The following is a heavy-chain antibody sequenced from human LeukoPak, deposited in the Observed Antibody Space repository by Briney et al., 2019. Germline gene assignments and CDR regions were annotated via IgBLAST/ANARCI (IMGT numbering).Heavy chain of an antibody. Sequence: GGSLRLSCADSGFTFSDAWMSWVRQAPGRGLEWVGRIKSKTDGAATDYAARVKGRFTISRDDSKNTLFLQMNSLRTEDTAVYYCTTATMIRGVSDYWGQGTLVTVSS. V-gene: IGHV3-15*01. D-gene: IGHD3-10*01. CDR1: GFTFSDAW. J-gene: IGHJ4*02. CDR3: TTATMIRGVSDY. CDR2: IKSKTDGAAT.